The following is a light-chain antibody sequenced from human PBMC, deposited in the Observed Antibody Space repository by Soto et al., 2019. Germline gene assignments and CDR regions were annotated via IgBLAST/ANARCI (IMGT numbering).Light chain of an antibody. CDR2: DVS. CDR3: GSYTSSDTMI. CDR1: SSDIGRYNY. V-gene: IGLV2-14*03. Sequence: QSVLTQPASVSGSPGQSITISCTGTSSDIGRYNYVSWYQHSPGKAPKLIIYDVSDRPSGVSNRFSGSKSGTTASLTISGLQAEDEADYYCGSYTSSDTMIFGGGTKL. J-gene: IGLJ2*01.